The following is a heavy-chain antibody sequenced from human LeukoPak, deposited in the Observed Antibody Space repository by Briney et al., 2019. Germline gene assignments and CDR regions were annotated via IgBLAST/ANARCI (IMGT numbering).Heavy chain of an antibody. Sequence: QPGGSLRLSCAASGFTFSTYWMHWVRQAPGKGLVWVSRITTDGSTTTYGDSVKGRFTISRDNVKNTLSLQMNPLRAEDTAVYYCASPEVNFDYWGQGTLVTVSS. J-gene: IGHJ4*02. V-gene: IGHV3-74*01. D-gene: IGHD4-23*01. CDR3: ASPEVNFDY. CDR2: ITTDGSTT. CDR1: GFTFSTYW.